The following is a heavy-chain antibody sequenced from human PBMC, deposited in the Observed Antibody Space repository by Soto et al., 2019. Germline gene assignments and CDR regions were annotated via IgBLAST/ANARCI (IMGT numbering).Heavy chain of an antibody. CDR1: GYTFTSYD. CDR2: MNPNSGTT. Sequence: QVQLVQSGAEVKKPGASVKVSCKASGYTFTSYDINWVRQATGQGLEWMGWMNPNSGTTGYAQKSQGRVTMTRSTSISTASMELSSLRSEDTAVYYCATTGNSNTFDIWGPGTMVTVAS. V-gene: IGHV1-8*01. CDR3: ATTGNSNTFDI. D-gene: IGHD2-8*02. J-gene: IGHJ3*02.